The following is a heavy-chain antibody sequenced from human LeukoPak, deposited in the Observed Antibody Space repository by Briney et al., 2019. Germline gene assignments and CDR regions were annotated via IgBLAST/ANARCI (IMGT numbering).Heavy chain of an antibody. J-gene: IGHJ3*02. CDR2: IYSSGST. V-gene: IGHV4-39*07. CDR1: GDSISSTTYY. D-gene: IGHD3-10*01. Sequence: PSETLSLTCTVSGDSISSTTYYWGWIRQPPGKGLEWIGSIYSSGSTYYNPSLKSRVTVSADTSKNQFSLKLSSVTAADTAVYYCARDKRASGDAFDIWGQGTMVAVSS. CDR3: ARDKRASGDAFDI.